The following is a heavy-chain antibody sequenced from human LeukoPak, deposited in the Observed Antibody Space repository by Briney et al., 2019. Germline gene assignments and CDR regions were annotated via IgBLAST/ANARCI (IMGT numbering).Heavy chain of an antibody. V-gene: IGHV3-23*01. D-gene: IGHD3-16*01. Sequence: GGSLRLSCVTSGFNFSNFVMNWVRQAPGKGLEWISSVSGSGGIPYYADSVKGRFTVSRDNSKNTLFLHMNGLGVEDTALYYCAKDGRFGDFDHWGQGTLVAVSS. CDR1: GFNFSNFV. CDR2: VSGSGGIP. CDR3: AKDGRFGDFDH. J-gene: IGHJ4*02.